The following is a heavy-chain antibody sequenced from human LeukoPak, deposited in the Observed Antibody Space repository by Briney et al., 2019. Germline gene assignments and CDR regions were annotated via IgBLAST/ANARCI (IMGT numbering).Heavy chain of an antibody. Sequence: PGGSLRPSCAASGFTFSSYSMNWVRQAPGKGLEWVSSISSSSSYIYYADSVKGRFTISRDNAKNSLYLQMNSLRAEDTAVYYCARVKRGGSSLDYWGQGTLVTVSS. J-gene: IGHJ4*02. CDR3: ARVKRGGSSLDY. CDR2: ISSSSSYI. CDR1: GFTFSSYS. V-gene: IGHV3-21*01. D-gene: IGHD1-26*01.